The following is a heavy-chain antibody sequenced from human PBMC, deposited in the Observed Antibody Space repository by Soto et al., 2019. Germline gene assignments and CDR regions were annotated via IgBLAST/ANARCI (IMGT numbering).Heavy chain of an antibody. CDR2: ISWNSGSI. CDR1: GFTFDDYA. D-gene: IGHD6-13*01. Sequence: GGSLRLSCAASGFTFDDYAMHWVRQAPGKGLEWVSGISWNSGSIGYVDSVKGRFTISRDKAKNSLYLQMNSLRAEDKALYYCAKDRALFQELTHDQLGSSWNFQHWGQGTLVTVSS. V-gene: IGHV3-9*01. J-gene: IGHJ1*01. CDR3: AKDRALFQELTHDQLGSSWNFQH.